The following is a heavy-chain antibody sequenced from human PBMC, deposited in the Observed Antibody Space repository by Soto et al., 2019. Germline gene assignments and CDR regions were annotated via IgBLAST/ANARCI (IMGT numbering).Heavy chain of an antibody. CDR1: GGTFSSYT. J-gene: IGHJ4*02. D-gene: IGHD2-2*01. CDR3: AREYQLLNPNLDY. Sequence: QVQLVQSGAEVKKPGSSVKVSCKASGGTFSSYTISWVRQAPGQGLEWMGRIIPILGIANYAQKFQGRVTITADKSTSTAYMELSSLRSEDTAVYYCAREYQLLNPNLDYWGQGTLVTVSS. V-gene: IGHV1-69*08. CDR2: IIPILGIA.